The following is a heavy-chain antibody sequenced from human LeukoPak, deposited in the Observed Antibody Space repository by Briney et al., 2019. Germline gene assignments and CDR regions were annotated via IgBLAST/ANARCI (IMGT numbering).Heavy chain of an antibody. D-gene: IGHD6-13*01. CDR1: GGTFSSYT. Sequence: SVKVSCKASGGTFSSYTISWVRQAPGQELVWMGRIIPILGIANYAQKFQGRVTITADKSTSTAYMELSSLRSEDTAVYYCARDPAALTLGYWGQGTLVTVSS. J-gene: IGHJ4*02. CDR2: IIPILGIA. V-gene: IGHV1-69*04. CDR3: ARDPAALTLGY.